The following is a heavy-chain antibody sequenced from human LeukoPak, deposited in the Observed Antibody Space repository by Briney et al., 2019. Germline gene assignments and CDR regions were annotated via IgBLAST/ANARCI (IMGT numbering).Heavy chain of an antibody. CDR3: AKESLEYYYGSGSYPDY. V-gene: IGHV3-30*18. J-gene: IGHJ4*02. CDR1: GFTFSSYG. Sequence: PGGSLRLSCAASGFTFSSYGVHWVSQARGKGLDWVAVISYDGSKKYYADSVKGRFTISRDNSKNTLYLQMNSLRVENTAVYYCAKESLEYYYGSGSYPDYWGQGTLFTVSS. CDR2: ISYDGSKK. D-gene: IGHD3-10*01.